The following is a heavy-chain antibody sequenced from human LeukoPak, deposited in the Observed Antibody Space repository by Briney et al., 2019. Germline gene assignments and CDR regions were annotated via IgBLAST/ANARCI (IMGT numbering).Heavy chain of an antibody. CDR2: IYASGST. CDR1: GGSISSYY. J-gene: IGHJ5*02. CDR3: ARDPRGIVGANHNWFDP. Sequence: KTSETLSLTCTVSGGSISSYYWSWIRQPAGKGLEWIGRIYASGSTNYNPSLKRRVTMSVDTSKSQFSLKLISVTAADTAVYYCARDPRGIVGANHNWFDPWGQGTLVTVSS. V-gene: IGHV4-4*07. D-gene: IGHD1-26*01.